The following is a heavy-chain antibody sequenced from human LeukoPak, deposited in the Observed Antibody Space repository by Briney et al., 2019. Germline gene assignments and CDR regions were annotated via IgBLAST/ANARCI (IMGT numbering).Heavy chain of an antibody. D-gene: IGHD3-3*01. CDR3: ARATSRGHDFWSGPDYYYYGMDV. Sequence: GSLRLSCAASGFTFSSYAMSWVRQAPGKGLEWVSSISSSSSYIYYADSVKGRFTISRDNAKNSLYLQMNSLRAEDTAVYYCARATSRGHDFWSGPDYYYYGMDVWGQGTTVTVSS. V-gene: IGHV3-21*01. J-gene: IGHJ6*02. CDR2: ISSSSSYI. CDR1: GFTFSSYA.